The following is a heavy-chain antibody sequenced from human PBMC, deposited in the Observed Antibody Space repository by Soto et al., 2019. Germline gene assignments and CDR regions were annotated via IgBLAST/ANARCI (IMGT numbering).Heavy chain of an antibody. CDR3: FIYFSSTSCYLSFPDAFDI. Sequence: ASVKVSCKASGYAFTSYYMHWVRQAPGQGLEWMGIINPSGGNTSYAQKFQGRVTMTRDTSTSTVYMKLSSLSSEDTAVYYCFIYFSSTSCYLSFPDAFDIWGKGTTVTVSS. V-gene: IGHV1-46*01. D-gene: IGHD2-2*01. J-gene: IGHJ3*02. CDR2: INPSGGNT. CDR1: GYAFTSYY.